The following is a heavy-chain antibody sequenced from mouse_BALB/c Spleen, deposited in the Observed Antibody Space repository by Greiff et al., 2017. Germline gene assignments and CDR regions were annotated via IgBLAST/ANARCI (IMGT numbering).Heavy chain of an antibody. V-gene: IGHV1-62-2*01. D-gene: IGHD4-1*01. Sequence: QVQLKQSGAELVKPGASVKLSCKASGYTFTEYIIHWVKQRSGQGLEWIGWFYPGSGSIKYNEKFKDKATLTAAKSSSTVYMELSRLTSEDSAVYVCATHDDLRLGRGYAMDYWGQGTSVTVSS. CDR2: FYPGSGSI. J-gene: IGHJ4*01. CDR3: ATHDDLRLGRGYAMDY. CDR1: GYTFTEYI.